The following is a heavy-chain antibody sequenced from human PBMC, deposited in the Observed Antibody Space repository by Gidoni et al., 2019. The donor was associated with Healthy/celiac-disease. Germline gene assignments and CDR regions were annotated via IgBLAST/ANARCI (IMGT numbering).Heavy chain of an antibody. J-gene: IGHJ4*02. V-gene: IGHV3-15*01. CDR3: TTVGYSSSWYGFRAY. CDR1: GSPPSNAW. CDR2: IRGKTDGGTT. D-gene: IGHD6-13*01. Sequence: EVQPVEPGGGLVKPGGSLRLPRAASGSPPSNAWMSWVRQAPGKGLEWVGRIRGKTDGGTTDYAAAVKGRFTITRDDSKNTRYLQMNSLKTEDTAVYYCTTVGYSSSWYGFRAYWGQGTLVTVSS.